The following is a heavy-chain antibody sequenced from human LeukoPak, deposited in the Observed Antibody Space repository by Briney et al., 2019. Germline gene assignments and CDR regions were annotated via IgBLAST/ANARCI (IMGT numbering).Heavy chain of an antibody. Sequence: GESLKISCKCSGYRFTNYWISWVRQMPGKGPEWMARINPSDSYTNYSPSFQGHVTISADKSISTAYLQWSSLKASDTAIYYCATMREQQLVRGDWFDPWGQGTLVTVSS. V-gene: IGHV5-10-1*01. J-gene: IGHJ5*02. CDR3: ATMREQQLVRGDWFDP. CDR1: GYRFTNYW. D-gene: IGHD6-13*01. CDR2: INPSDSYT.